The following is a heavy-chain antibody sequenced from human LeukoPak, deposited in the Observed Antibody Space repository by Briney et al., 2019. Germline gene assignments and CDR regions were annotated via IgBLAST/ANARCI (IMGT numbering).Heavy chain of an antibody. CDR1: GFTFSTYT. D-gene: IGHD2-15*01. V-gene: IGHV3-48*01. CDR3: AREHSSVVNWFDP. Sequence: GGSLRLSCVGSGFTFSTYTMNWVRQPPGKGLEWVSYINSSGSIIYYADSVKGRFSISRDNARNSLYLQMNSLRAEDTAVYYCAREHSSVVNWFDPWGQGTLVTVSS. CDR2: INSSGSII. J-gene: IGHJ5*02.